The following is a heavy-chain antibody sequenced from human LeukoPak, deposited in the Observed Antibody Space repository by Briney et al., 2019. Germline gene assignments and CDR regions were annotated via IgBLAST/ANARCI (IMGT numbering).Heavy chain of an antibody. V-gene: IGHV3-48*03. Sequence: KAGGSLRLSYAASGFTFSSYEMNWVRQAPGKGLEWVSYISSSGSTIYYADSVKGRFTISRDNAKNSLYLQMNSLRAEDTAVYYCARDDYGFDYWGQGTLVTVSS. CDR3: ARDDYGFDY. CDR1: GFTFSSYE. CDR2: ISSSGSTI. J-gene: IGHJ4*02. D-gene: IGHD4-17*01.